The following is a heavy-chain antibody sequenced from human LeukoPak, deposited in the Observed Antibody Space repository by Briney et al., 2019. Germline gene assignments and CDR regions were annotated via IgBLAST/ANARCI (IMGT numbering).Heavy chain of an antibody. D-gene: IGHD5-12*01. CDR3: ARERGYSGYDYFIDSPSDS. V-gene: IGHV3-48*03. CDR1: GYTFSSYE. J-gene: IGHJ4*02. Sequence: QPGGSLRLSCAASGYTFSSYEMNWVRHAPGKGLEWVSYISSSGDTIYYADSVKGRFTISRDNAKNSLYLQMNSLRAEDTAVYYCARERGYSGYDYFIDSPSDSWGQGTLVIVSS. CDR2: ISSSGDTI.